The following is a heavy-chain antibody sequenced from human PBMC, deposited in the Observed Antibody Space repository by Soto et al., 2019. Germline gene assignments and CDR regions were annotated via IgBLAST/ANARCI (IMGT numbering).Heavy chain of an antibody. J-gene: IGHJ4*02. Sequence: ASETLSLTCTVSGGSISSGDYYWSWIRQPPGKGLEWIGYIYYSGSTYYNPSLKSRVTISVDTSKNQFSLKLSSVTAADTAVYYCARTLGYSSSTSCYILDYWGQGTLVTVSS. V-gene: IGHV4-30-4*01. D-gene: IGHD2-2*02. CDR3: ARTLGYSSSTSCYILDY. CDR1: GGSISSGDYY. CDR2: IYYSGST.